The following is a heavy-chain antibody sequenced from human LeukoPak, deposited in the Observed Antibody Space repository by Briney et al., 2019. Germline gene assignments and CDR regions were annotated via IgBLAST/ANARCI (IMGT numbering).Heavy chain of an antibody. Sequence: SETLSLTCTVSGGSVSSGSYYWSWIRQPPGKGLEWIGYIYYSGSTDYNPSLKSRVTISVDTSKNQFSLKLSSVTAADTAVYYCARELPPYWYFDLWGRGTLVTVSS. CDR2: IYYSGST. V-gene: IGHV4-61*01. CDR3: ARELPPYWYFDL. J-gene: IGHJ2*01. CDR1: GGSVSSGSYY.